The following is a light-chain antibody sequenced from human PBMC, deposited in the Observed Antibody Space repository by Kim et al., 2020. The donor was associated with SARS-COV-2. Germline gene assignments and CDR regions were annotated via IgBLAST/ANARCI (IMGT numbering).Light chain of an antibody. CDR1: NIGSKS. V-gene: IGLV3-21*04. J-gene: IGLJ1*01. Sequence: ELTQPPSVSVAPGKTARITCGGNNIGSKSVHWYQQKPGQAPVLVIYYDSDRPSGIPERFSGSNSGNTATLTISRVEAGDEADYYCQVWDSSSDHRVFGTGTKVTVL. CDR2: YDS. CDR3: QVWDSSSDHRV.